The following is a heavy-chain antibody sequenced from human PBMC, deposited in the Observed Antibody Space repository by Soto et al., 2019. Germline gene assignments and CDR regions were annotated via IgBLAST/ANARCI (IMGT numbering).Heavy chain of an antibody. CDR3: ARFSECYTKGLDY. Sequence: EVQLVESGGGLVQPGGSLRLSCAASGFTFSDHYMDWVRQAPGKGLEWVGRSTNKANSYSTEYAESVKGRFTISRDESKNCLYLQMNSLKTEDTAVYYCARFSECYTKGLDYGGQGTLVGVSS. J-gene: IGHJ4*02. V-gene: IGHV3-72*01. CDR1: GFTFSDHY. CDR2: STNKANSYST. D-gene: IGHD1-26*01.